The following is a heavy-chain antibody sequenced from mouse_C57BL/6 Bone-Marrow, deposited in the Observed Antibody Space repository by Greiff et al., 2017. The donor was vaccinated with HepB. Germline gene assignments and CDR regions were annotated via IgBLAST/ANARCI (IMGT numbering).Heavy chain of an antibody. Sequence: EVKLQESGGGLVQPGGSMKLSCVASGFTFSNYWMNWVRQSPEKGLEWVAQIRLKSDNYATHYAESVKGRFTISRDDSKIRVYLQMNNLRAEDTGIYYCTRDGYYSYWYFDVWGTGTTVTVSS. CDR2: IRLKSDNYAT. CDR3: TRDGYYSYWYFDV. J-gene: IGHJ1*03. V-gene: IGHV6-3*01. D-gene: IGHD2-3*01. CDR1: GFTFSNYW.